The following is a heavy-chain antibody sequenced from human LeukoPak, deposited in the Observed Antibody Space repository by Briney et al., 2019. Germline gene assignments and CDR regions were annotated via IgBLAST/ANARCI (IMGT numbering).Heavy chain of an antibody. D-gene: IGHD3-22*01. CDR3: ARDPSGKWLPGARFDY. J-gene: IGHJ4*02. CDR1: VYTFTSYY. CDR2: INPSGGST. Sequence: GASVTVSCKASVYTFTSYYMHWVRQAPGQGLEWMGIINPSGGSTSYAQKFQGRVTMTRDTSTSTVYMELSSLRSEDTAVYYCARDPSGKWLPGARFDYWGQGALVTVSS. V-gene: IGHV1-46*01.